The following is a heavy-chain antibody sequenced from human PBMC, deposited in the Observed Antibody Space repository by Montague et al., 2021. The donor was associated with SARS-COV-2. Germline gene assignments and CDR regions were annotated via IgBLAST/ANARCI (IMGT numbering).Heavy chain of an antibody. J-gene: IGHJ4*01. CDR1: GFTFSSSA. CDR3: AKVDSVFP. Sequence: SLRLSCAASGFTFSSSALRWVRQAPGKGLEWVSNIYGATGRTFYADSVKGRFTMYGENSKNTLYLQMNSLRVDDTAVYYCAKVDSVFPWGQGTLVTVSS. V-gene: IGHV3-23*03. CDR2: IYGATGRT. D-gene: IGHD1-14*01.